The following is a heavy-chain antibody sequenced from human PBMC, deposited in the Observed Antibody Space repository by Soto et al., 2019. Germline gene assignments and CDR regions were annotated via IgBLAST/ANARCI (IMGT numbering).Heavy chain of an antibody. Sequence: GASVKVSCKASGGTFSSYAISWVRQAPGQGLEWMGGIIPIFGTANYAQKFQGRVTITADESTSTAYMELSSLRSEDTAVYYCARGRYYGSGSRTDYYYYYGMDVWG. CDR1: GGTFSSYA. D-gene: IGHD3-10*01. CDR2: IIPIFGTA. J-gene: IGHJ6*02. V-gene: IGHV1-69*13. CDR3: ARGRYYGSGSRTDYYYYYGMDV.